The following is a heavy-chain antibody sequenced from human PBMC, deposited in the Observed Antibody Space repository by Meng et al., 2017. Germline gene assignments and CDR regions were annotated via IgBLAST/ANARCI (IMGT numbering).Heavy chain of an antibody. D-gene: IGHD3-10*01. CDR3: ARDNGRFGELSLDY. CDR1: GGSISSYY. V-gene: IGHV4-59*12. CDR2: IYYSGST. J-gene: IGHJ4*02. Sequence: SETLSLTCTVSGGSISSYYWSWIRQPPGKGLEWIGYIYYSGSTYYNPSLKSRVTISVDTSKNQFSLKLSSVTAADTAVYYCARDNGRFGELSLDYWGQGTLVTVSS.